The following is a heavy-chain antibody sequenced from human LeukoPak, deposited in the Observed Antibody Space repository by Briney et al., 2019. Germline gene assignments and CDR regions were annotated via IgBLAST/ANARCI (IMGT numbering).Heavy chain of an antibody. V-gene: IGHV3-15*01. J-gene: IGHJ1*01. Sequence: GGSLRLFWAAAGSILPNAWMHWVRQAPGKGLEWVGRIKNKNSGRTTNYIAPVKGRFTISRDDSRNTLYLEMDSLKTDDTAIYYCVTDGGLLPYYFTYWGQGTLVTVSS. CDR1: GSILPNAW. CDR3: VTDGGLLPYYFTY. D-gene: IGHD3-10*01. CDR2: IKNKNSGRTT.